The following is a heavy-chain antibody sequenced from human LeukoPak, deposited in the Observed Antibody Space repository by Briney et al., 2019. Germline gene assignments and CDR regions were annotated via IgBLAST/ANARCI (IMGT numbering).Heavy chain of an antibody. V-gene: IGHV3-30*01. CDR1: GFTFSSYA. CDR2: ISYDGSNK. CDR3: ARGRDSYNFDDAFDI. Sequence: PGGSLRLSCAASGFTFSSYAMHWVRQAPGKGLEWVAVISYDGSNKYYADSVKGRFTISRDNSKNTLYLQMNSLRAEDTAVYYCARGRDSYNFDDAFDIWGQGTMVTVSS. D-gene: IGHD5-24*01. J-gene: IGHJ3*02.